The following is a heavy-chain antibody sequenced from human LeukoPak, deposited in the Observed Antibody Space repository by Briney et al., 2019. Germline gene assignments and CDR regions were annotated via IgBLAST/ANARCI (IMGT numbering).Heavy chain of an antibody. V-gene: IGHV4-39*01. CDR2: IYYSGST. CDR1: GGSISSSSYY. Sequence: WETLSLTCTVSGGSISSSSYYWGWIRQPPGKGLKWIGSIYYSGSTYYNPSLKSRVTISVDTSKNQFSLKLSSVTAADTAVYYCARALFDYYYYYMDVWGKGTTVTVSS. D-gene: IGHD3-3*01. CDR3: ARALFDYYYYYMDV. J-gene: IGHJ6*03.